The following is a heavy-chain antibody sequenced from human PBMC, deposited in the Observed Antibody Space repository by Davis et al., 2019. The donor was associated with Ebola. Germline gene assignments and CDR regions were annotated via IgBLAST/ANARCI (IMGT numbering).Heavy chain of an antibody. CDR3: ARESPTYYYDSSGYYSYYYFDY. CDR1: GGSIISSSSY. J-gene: IGHJ4*02. D-gene: IGHD3-22*01. V-gene: IGHV4-39*02. CDR2: IYYSGIT. Sequence: PETLSPTCTVSGGSIISSSSYCGWIRQPPRKGLDWIGRIYYSGITYYNPSLKSRVTISVDTSKNQFSLKLKSVTAADTAVYYCARESPTYYYDSSGYYSYYYFDYWGQGTLVTVSP.